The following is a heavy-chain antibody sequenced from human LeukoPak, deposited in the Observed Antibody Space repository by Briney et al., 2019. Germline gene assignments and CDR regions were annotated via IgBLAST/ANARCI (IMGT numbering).Heavy chain of an antibody. CDR1: GFTFSDYA. CDR3: VKGRGSGSYFGIDP. CDR2: IKNSGDRT. D-gene: IGHD3-10*01. Sequence: PGGSLRLSCAASGFTFSDYATSWVRQAPGKGLEWISGIKNSGDRTDYADSVKGRFTISRDNSKNTMYLQMKSLRAEDTAVYYCVKGRGSGSYFGIDPWGQGTLVIVSS. J-gene: IGHJ5*02. V-gene: IGHV3-23*01.